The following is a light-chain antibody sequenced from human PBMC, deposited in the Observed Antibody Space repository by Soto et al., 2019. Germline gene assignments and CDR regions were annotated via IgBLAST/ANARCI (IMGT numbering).Light chain of an antibody. CDR3: QAWDSSTVV. V-gene: IGLV3-1*01. J-gene: IGLJ2*01. CDR1: KLGDKY. Sequence: SYELTQPPSVSVSPGQTASITCSGDKLGDKYTCWYQQKPGQSPVLVIYQDIKRPSGIPERFSGSNSGNTATLTISGTQAMEEADYYCQAWDSSTVVFGGGTQLTVL. CDR2: QDI.